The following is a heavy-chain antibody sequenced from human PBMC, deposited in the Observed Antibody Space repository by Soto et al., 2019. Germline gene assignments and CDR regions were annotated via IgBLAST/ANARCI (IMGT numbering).Heavy chain of an antibody. V-gene: IGHV1-69*01. Sequence: QVQLVQSGAEVKKPGPSVKVSGKASGAPFSSYSINWVRQAPGQGLEWMGEIIPIFGTANYAQKFQGRVTITADESTSTAYMELSSLRSEDTAVYYCARDGGRHSGGIDYWGQGTLVTVSS. CDR1: GAPFSSYS. CDR2: IIPIFGTA. CDR3: ARDGGRHSGGIDY. J-gene: IGHJ4*02. D-gene: IGHD1-26*01.